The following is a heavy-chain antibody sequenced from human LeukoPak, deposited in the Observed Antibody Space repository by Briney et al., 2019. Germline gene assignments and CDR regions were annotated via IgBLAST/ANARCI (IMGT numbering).Heavy chain of an antibody. Sequence: GRSLRLSCAASGLIFSSYALHWVRQAPGKGLEWVSSISSSSSYIYYADSMKGRFTISRDNAKNSLYLQMSTLRAEDTAMYYCARVRCSGGSCYSSDYWGQGTLVTVSS. CDR1: GLIFSSYA. J-gene: IGHJ4*02. V-gene: IGHV3-21*01. D-gene: IGHD2-15*01. CDR3: ARVRCSGGSCYSSDY. CDR2: ISSSSSYI.